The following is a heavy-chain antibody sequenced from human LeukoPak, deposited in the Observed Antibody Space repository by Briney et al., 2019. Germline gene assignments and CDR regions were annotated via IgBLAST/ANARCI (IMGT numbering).Heavy chain of an antibody. V-gene: IGHV4-30-4*01. CDR1: GGSISSGDYY. D-gene: IGHD4-17*01. CDR3: ARVSGDQNWFDP. J-gene: IGHJ5*02. CDR2: IYYSGST. Sequence: SETLSLTCTVSGGSISSGDYYWSWIRQPPGKGLEWIGYIYYSGSTYYNPSLKSRVTISVDTSKNQFSLKLSSVTAADTAVYYCARVSGDQNWFDPWGQGTLVTVSS.